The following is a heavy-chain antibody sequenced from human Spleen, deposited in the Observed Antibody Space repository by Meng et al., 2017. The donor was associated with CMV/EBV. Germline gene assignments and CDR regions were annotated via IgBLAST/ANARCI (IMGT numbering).Heavy chain of an antibody. CDR2: ISSHSGDT. CDR1: GFTFSAYS. Sequence: GESLNISCAASGFTFSAYSMNWVRQAPGKGLEWMGWISSHSGDTNYAPKVQGRVTMTTDTSTNTAYIELRRLRSDDTAIYYCVREYCCGDCSFANFYFDNWGQGTLVTVSS. D-gene: IGHD2-21*01. CDR3: VREYCCGDCSFANFYFDN. J-gene: IGHJ4*02. V-gene: IGHV1-18*01.